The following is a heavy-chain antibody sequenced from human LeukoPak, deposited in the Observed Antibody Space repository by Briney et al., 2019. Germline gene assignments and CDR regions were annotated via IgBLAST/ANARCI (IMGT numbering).Heavy chain of an antibody. Sequence: SETLSLTCTVSAASISSYYWSWIRQPAGKGLEWIGRIYTSGSTNYNPSLKSRVTISVDKSKNQFSLKLSSVTAADTAVYYCARGKRQQLVRDNWFYPWGQGTLVTVSS. CDR2: IYTSGST. CDR1: AASISSYY. CDR3: ARGKRQQLVRDNWFYP. V-gene: IGHV4-4*07. D-gene: IGHD6-13*01. J-gene: IGHJ5*02.